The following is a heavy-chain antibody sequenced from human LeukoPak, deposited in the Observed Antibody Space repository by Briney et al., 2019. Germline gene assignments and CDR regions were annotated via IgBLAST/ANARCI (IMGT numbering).Heavy chain of an antibody. CDR2: ISYDGSNK. Sequence: TGGSLRLSCAASGFTFSSYGMHWVRQAPGKGLEWVAVISYDGSNKYYADSVKGRFTISRDNSKNTLYLQMNSLRAEDTAVYYCAKSRYCSGGSCYMPYYYYGMDVWGQGTTVTVSS. D-gene: IGHD2-15*01. CDR3: AKSRYCSGGSCYMPYYYYGMDV. J-gene: IGHJ6*02. CDR1: GFTFSSYG. V-gene: IGHV3-30*18.